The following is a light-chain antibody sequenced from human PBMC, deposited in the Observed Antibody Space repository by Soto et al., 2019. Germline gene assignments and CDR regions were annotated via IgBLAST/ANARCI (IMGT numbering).Light chain of an antibody. CDR1: SSDVGAYNY. CDR3: ASYAGNNNFVL. V-gene: IGLV2-8*01. Sequence: QSALAQPPSASGSPGQSVTISCTGTSSDVGAYNYVSWYQQHPGKATKLVIYEVTERPSGVPERFSGSKSGSTASLTVSGLQAEDEGLYYFASYAGNNNFVLFGGGTQLTVL. CDR2: EVT. J-gene: IGLJ2*01.